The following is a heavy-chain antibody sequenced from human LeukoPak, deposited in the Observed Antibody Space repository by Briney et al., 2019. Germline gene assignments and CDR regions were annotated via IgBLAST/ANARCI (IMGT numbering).Heavy chain of an antibody. CDR3: ARAPTGTGGWNWFDP. Sequence: SETLSLTCTVSGGSISSYYWSWIRQPAGKGLELIGRIYTSGTTNYNPSLKCRVTMSVDTSKNQFSLKLSSVTAADTAVYYCARAPTGTGGWNWFDPWGQGTLVTVSS. D-gene: IGHD1-1*01. CDR1: GGSISSYY. CDR2: IYTSGTT. J-gene: IGHJ5*02. V-gene: IGHV4-4*07.